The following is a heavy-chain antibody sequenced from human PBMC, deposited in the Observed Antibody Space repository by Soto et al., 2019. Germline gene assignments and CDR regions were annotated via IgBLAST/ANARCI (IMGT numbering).Heavy chain of an antibody. CDR3: ARYCSGGSCYSSYYYYGMDV. D-gene: IGHD2-15*01. CDR2: IIPIFGTA. V-gene: IGHV1-69*13. CDR1: GGTFSSYA. Sequence: ASVKVSCKASGGTFSSYAISWVRQAPGQGLEWMGGIIPIFGTANYAQKFQGRVTITADESTSTAYMELSSLRSEDTAVYYCARYCSGGSCYSSYYYYGMDVWGQGTTVTVSS. J-gene: IGHJ6*02.